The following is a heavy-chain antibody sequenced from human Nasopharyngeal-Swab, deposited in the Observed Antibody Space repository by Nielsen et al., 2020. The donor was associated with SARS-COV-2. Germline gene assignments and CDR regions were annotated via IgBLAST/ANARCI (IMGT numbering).Heavy chain of an antibody. CDR3: ARDRGYSYGDPLSYVDY. D-gene: IGHD5-18*01. CDR2: IHYSENT. J-gene: IGHJ4*02. Sequence: WIRQPPGKGLEWIGNIHYSENTNYNPSLKSRVTMSVDTSTDQFSLKLRSVTAADTAVYYCARDRGYSYGDPLSYVDYWGQGALVTVSS. V-gene: IGHV4-59*01.